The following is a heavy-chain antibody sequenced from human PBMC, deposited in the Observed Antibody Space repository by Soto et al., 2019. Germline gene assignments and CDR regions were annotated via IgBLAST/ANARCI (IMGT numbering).Heavy chain of an antibody. CDR3: AKLMKWELHGFDY. CDR2: ISGSGGST. D-gene: IGHD1-26*01. J-gene: IGHJ4*02. CDR1: GFTFSSYA. V-gene: IGHV3-23*01. Sequence: HPGGSLRLSCAASGFTFSSYAMSWVRQAPGKGLEWVSAISGSGGSTYYADSVKGRFTISRDNSKNTLYLQMNSLRAEDTAVYYCAKLMKWELHGFDYWGQGTLVTVSS.